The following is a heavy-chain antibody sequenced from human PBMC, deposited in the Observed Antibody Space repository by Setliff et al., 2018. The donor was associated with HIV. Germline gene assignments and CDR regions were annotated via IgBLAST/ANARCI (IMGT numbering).Heavy chain of an antibody. CDR3: ARVRRGCCSHSCPLEN. CDR1: GGTFNSYT. Sequence: SVKVSCKAAGGTFNSYTLSWVRQAPGQGLEWTGGIIPSFGTVTYAQKFQGRVTITTDESMTTVYMELSSLRSEDTAVYYCARVRRGCCSHSCPLENWGQGTLVTVSS. J-gene: IGHJ4*02. CDR2: IIPSFGTV. D-gene: IGHD2-15*01. V-gene: IGHV1-69*05.